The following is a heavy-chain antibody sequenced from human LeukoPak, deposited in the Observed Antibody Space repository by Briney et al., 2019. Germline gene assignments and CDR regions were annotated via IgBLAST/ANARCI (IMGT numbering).Heavy chain of an antibody. V-gene: IGHV4-34*01. CDR1: GGSFGGYY. Sequence: SETLSLTCAVYGGSFGGYYWSWIRQPPGKGLEWIGEINHSGSTNYNPSLKSRVTISVDTSKNQFSLKLSSVTAADTAVYYCARGNSIAAARYFDYWGQGTLVTVSS. CDR3: ARGNSIAAARYFDY. J-gene: IGHJ4*02. D-gene: IGHD6-13*01. CDR2: INHSGST.